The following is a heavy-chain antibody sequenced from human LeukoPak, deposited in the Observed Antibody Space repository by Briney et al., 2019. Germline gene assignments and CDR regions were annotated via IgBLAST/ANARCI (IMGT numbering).Heavy chain of an antibody. J-gene: IGHJ6*02. CDR2: IIPILAIA. D-gene: IGHD6-19*01. V-gene: IGHV1-69*04. Sequence: SVKVSCKASGGTFSNYAISWVRQAPGQGLEWMGRIIPILAIANYAQKFQGRVTITADKSTTTAYMELSSLRSEDTAVYYCARVIRGSGWYGYYGMDVWGQGTTVTVSS. CDR1: GGTFSNYA. CDR3: ARVIRGSGWYGYYGMDV.